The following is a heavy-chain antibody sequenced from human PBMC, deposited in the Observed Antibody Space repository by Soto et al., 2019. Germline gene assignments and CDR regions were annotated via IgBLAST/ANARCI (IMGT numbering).Heavy chain of an antibody. CDR3: ARVYCSSKRCPVDS. CDR1: VVSISSGDYY. J-gene: IGHJ4*02. CDR2: IYYSGST. V-gene: IGHV4-30-4*01. D-gene: IGHD2-2*01. Sequence: SETLSLTCTVSVVSISSGDYYCSWIRQPPGKGLEWIGYIYYSGSTYYNPSLKSRVTISVDTSKNQFSLKLSSVTAADTAVYYCARVYCSSKRCPVDSWGQGTLVTLSP.